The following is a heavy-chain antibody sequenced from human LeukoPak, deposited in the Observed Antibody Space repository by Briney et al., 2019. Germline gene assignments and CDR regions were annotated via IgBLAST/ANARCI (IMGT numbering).Heavy chain of an antibody. D-gene: IGHD1-26*01. V-gene: IGHV1-69*13. Sequence: SVKVSCKASGYTFTTYGISWVRQAPGQGLEWMGGIIPIFGTANYAQKFQGRVTITADESTSTAYMELSSLRSEDTAVYYCARDSGSYSGWFDPWGQGTLVTVSS. CDR3: ARDSGSYSGWFDP. CDR2: IIPIFGTA. J-gene: IGHJ5*02. CDR1: GYTFTTYG.